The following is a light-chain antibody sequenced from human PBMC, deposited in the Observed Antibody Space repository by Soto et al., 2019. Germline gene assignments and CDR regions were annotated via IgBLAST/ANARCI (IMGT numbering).Light chain of an antibody. V-gene: IGKV4-1*01. CDR3: QQYYSTPYT. Sequence: DIVMTQSPDSLAVSLGERATINCKSSQIVLYSSNNKNYLAWYQQKPGQPPKLLIYWASTRESGVPDRFSGSGSGTDFTLTINSLQAEDAAVYYCQQYYSTPYTFGQGTKLEMK. CDR2: WAS. CDR1: QIVLYSSNNKNY. J-gene: IGKJ2*01.